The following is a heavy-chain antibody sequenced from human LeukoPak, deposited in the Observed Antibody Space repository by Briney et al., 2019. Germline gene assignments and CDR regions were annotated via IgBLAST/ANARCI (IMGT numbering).Heavy chain of an antibody. CDR3: ARGRRLDYYYYGMDV. V-gene: IGHV1-69*05. D-gene: IGHD6-19*01. Sequence: ASVKVSCKASGGTFSSYAISWVRQAPGQGLEWMGGIIPIFGTANYAQKLQGRVTMTTDTSTSTAYMELRSLRSDDTAVYYCARGRRLDYYYYGMDVWGQGTTVTVSS. J-gene: IGHJ6*02. CDR2: IIPIFGTA. CDR1: GGTFSSYA.